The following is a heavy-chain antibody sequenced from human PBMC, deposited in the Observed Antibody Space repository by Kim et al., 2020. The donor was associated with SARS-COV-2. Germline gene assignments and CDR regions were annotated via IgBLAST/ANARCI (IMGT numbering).Heavy chain of an antibody. V-gene: IGHV3-73*01. J-gene: IGHJ4*02. CDR3: ARLGAPNDY. CDR2: AT. Sequence: ATEYAAEVKGRLNISRDDSKHTAFLQMNSLKTEDTAVYYCARLGAPNDYWGQGALDTVSS. D-gene: IGHD1-26*01.